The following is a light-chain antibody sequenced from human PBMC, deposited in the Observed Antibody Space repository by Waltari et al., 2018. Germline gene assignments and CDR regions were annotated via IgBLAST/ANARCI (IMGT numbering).Light chain of an antibody. CDR2: EVR. Sequence: QSALTQPASVSGSTGQSITIPCTGTSSDVGGYEYVSWYQQYPGKAPKLMIYEVRNRPSGVSNRFSGSKSGNTASLTISGLQAEDEADYYCSSVTRSSTWVFGGGTKLTVL. V-gene: IGLV2-14*01. J-gene: IGLJ3*02. CDR1: SSDVGGYEY. CDR3: SSVTRSSTWV.